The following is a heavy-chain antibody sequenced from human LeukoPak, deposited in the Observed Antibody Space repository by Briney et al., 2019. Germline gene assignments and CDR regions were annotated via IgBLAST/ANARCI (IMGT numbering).Heavy chain of an antibody. CDR3: ASKEVVGFDY. V-gene: IGHV4-39*01. Sequence: SETLSLTRTVSGGSISSSSYYWGWIRQPPGKGLEWIGSIYYSGSTYYNPSLKSRVTISVDTSKNQFSLKLSSVTAADTAVYYCASKEVVGFDYWGQGTLVTVCS. CDR1: GGSISSSSYY. J-gene: IGHJ4*02. D-gene: IGHD2-15*01. CDR2: IYYSGST.